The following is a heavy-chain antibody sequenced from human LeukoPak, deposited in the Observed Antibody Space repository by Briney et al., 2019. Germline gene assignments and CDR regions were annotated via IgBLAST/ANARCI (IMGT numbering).Heavy chain of an antibody. CDR3: AKGKTVAGTGGHNFDY. CDR2: ISGGGSP. V-gene: IGHV3-23*01. D-gene: IGHD6-19*01. CDR1: GFTFSNYA. Sequence: GGSLRLSCAASGFTFSNYAMFWVRQAPGKGLEWVSGISGGGSPYYADYVKGRFTISRDNSKNTLYLQMKSLRGEDAAVYYCAKGKTVAGTGGHNFDYWGQGTLVTVSS. J-gene: IGHJ4*02.